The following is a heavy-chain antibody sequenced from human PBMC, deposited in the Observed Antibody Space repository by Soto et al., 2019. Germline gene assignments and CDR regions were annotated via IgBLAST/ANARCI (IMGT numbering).Heavy chain of an antibody. CDR2: IIPIFSSR. V-gene: IGHV1-69*01. Sequence: QVQLVQSGAEVKKPGSSVKVSCKTSRDTFNKYAFNWVRQAPGQGLEWMGWIIPIFSSRNYAEKFQGRVTITADDSTSTAYMELRSLRFADTAVYYCARGETYLGVWGQGTTVPVSS. D-gene: IGHD3-16*01. J-gene: IGHJ6*02. CDR1: RDTFNKYA. CDR3: ARGETYLGV.